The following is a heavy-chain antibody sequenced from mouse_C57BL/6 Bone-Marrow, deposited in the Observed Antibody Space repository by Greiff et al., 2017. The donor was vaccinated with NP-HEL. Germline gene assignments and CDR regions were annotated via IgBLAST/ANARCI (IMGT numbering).Heavy chain of an antibody. V-gene: IGHV5-12*01. D-gene: IGHD1-1*01. CDR3: ARHYYGSAMDY. Sequence: EVQGVESGGGLVQPGGSLKLSCAASGFTFSDYYMSLVRPTPEKRLEWVAYISNGGGSTYYPDTVTGRFTISRDNAKNTLYLQMSRLKSEDTAMYYCARHYYGSAMDYWGQGTSVTVAS. J-gene: IGHJ4*01. CDR2: ISNGGGST. CDR1: GFTFSDYY.